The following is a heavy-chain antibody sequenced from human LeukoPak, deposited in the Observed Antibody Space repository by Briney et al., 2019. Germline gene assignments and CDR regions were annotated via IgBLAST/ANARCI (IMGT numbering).Heavy chain of an antibody. Sequence: ASVKVSCKASGYTFTSYGISWVRQAPGQGLEWMGWISAYNGNTNYAQKLQGRVTITRDTSASTAYMELSSLRSEDTAVYYCASSDEQWLTDWGQGTLVTVSS. D-gene: IGHD6-19*01. CDR1: GYTFTSYG. CDR3: ASSDEQWLTD. V-gene: IGHV1-18*01. CDR2: ISAYNGNT. J-gene: IGHJ4*02.